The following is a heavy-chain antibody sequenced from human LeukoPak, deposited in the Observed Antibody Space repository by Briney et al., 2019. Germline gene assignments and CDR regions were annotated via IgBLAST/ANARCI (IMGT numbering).Heavy chain of an antibody. CDR3: TRVVNGGHFDY. V-gene: IGHV4-59*01. J-gene: IGHJ4*02. Sequence: PSETLSLTCSVSGASINDYYWTWIRQPPGKELEWIGYVYHTGTSGYHPSLKSRVAMSLDTSKNQVSLKLRSVTAADTAVYFCTRVVNGGHFDYWGQGTLVTVSS. CDR1: GASINDYY. D-gene: IGHD2-8*01. CDR2: VYHTGTS.